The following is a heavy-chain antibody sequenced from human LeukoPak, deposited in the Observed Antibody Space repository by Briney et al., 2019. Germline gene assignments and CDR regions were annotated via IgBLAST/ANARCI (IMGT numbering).Heavy chain of an antibody. CDR2: MNPNSGNT. V-gene: IGHV1-8*01. J-gene: IGHJ4*02. CDR3: ARGYIVGATRLGY. Sequence: ASVTVSCKGSGYTFTSYDINWVRQATGQGLEWMGWMNPNSGNTGYAQKFQGRVTMTRNTSISTAYMELSSLRSEDTAVYYCARGYIVGATRLGYWGQGALVTVSS. D-gene: IGHD1-26*01. CDR1: GYTFTSYD.